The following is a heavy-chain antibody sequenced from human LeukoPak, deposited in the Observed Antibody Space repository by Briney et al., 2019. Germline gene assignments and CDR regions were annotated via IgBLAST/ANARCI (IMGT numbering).Heavy chain of an antibody. Sequence: SVNVSCKSSGCTFISYAISWVRQAPGQGLEWMVGIIPIFGTANYSQKFQGIVTITTVESTSTADIELSSLRSEDTAVYYCAREKVAVAGTDAFDIWGQGTMVTVSS. D-gene: IGHD6-19*01. CDR1: GCTFISYA. J-gene: IGHJ3*02. CDR2: IIPIFGTA. CDR3: AREKVAVAGTDAFDI. V-gene: IGHV1-69*05.